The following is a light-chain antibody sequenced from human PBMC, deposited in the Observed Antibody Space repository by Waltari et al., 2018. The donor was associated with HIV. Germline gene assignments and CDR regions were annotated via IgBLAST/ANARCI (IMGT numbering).Light chain of an antibody. Sequence: QSVLTQPPSASGTPGQRVTISCSGSSSNIGSNTVNWYQQLPGTAPKLLMYSNNQRPSGVPDRFSGSNSGTSASLAISGLQSEDDADYYCSVWDDSLNGRVFGTGTKVTVL. CDR3: SVWDDSLNGRV. CDR2: SNN. J-gene: IGLJ1*01. CDR1: SSNIGSNT. V-gene: IGLV1-44*01.